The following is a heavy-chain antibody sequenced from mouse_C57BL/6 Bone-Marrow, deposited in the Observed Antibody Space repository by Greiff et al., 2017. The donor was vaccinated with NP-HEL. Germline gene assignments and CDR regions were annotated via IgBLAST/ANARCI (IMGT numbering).Heavy chain of an antibody. J-gene: IGHJ1*03. Sequence: QVKLQQPGAELVMPGASVKLSCKASGYTFTSYWMHWVKQRPGQGLEWIGEIDPSDSYTNYNQKFKGKSTLTVDKSSSTAYMQLSSLTSEDSAVYYCAREGDSGPLYWYFDVWGTGTTVTVSS. CDR1: GYTFTSYW. D-gene: IGHD3-3*01. CDR2: IDPSDSYT. V-gene: IGHV1-69*01. CDR3: AREGDSGPLYWYFDV.